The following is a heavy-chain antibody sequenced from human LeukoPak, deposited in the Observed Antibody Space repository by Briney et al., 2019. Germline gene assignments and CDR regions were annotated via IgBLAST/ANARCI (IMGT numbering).Heavy chain of an antibody. CDR3: AKAGDYSNYYYYYYMDV. Sequence: GGSLRLSCVASGFTFSSRDWMTWVRQAPGKGLEWVANIKQDGSEKNYVDSVKGRFTISRDNSKNTLYLQMNSLRAEDTAVYYCAKAGDYSNYYYYYYMDVWGKGTTVTVSS. CDR2: IKQDGSEK. D-gene: IGHD4-11*01. V-gene: IGHV3-7*03. J-gene: IGHJ6*03. CDR1: GFTFSSRDW.